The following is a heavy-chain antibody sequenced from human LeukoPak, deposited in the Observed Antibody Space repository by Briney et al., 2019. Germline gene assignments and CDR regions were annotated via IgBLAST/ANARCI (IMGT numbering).Heavy chain of an antibody. V-gene: IGHV3-9*01. CDR2: ISWNSGSI. J-gene: IGHJ4*02. CDR3: AKDTQYYYDSSGNFDY. CDR1: GFTLDDYD. D-gene: IGHD3-22*01. Sequence: AGGSLRLSCAAAGFTLDDYDMDWVRHAPGKGREGGSGISWNSGSIGYADSVKGRFTISRDNAKNSLYLQMNSLRAEDTALYYCAKDTQYYYDSSGNFDYWGQGTRATASS.